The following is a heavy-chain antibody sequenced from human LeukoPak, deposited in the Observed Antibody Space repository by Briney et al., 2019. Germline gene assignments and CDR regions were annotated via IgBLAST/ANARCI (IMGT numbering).Heavy chain of an antibody. J-gene: IGHJ4*02. D-gene: IGHD6-13*01. CDR1: GFIFNDFW. Sequence: GGSLRLSCTASGFIFNDFWMSWVRQAPGEGLKWVANIRQDGGAKNYVDSVKGRFTISRDNAKKSLYLQMNSLRAEDTAVYYCAPPPIAATGNWGQGTLVTVSS. CDR2: IRQDGGAK. CDR3: APPPIAATGN. V-gene: IGHV3-7*01.